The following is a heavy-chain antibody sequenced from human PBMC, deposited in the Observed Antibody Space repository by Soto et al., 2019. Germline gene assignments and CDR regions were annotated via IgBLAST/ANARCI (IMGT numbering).Heavy chain of an antibody. D-gene: IGHD4-17*01. Sequence: SETLSLTCSVSGGSVSDKTYYWSWIRQPPGNRLEWIGYVYYSGTTNYNPSLKSRVTISVDLSKNRFSLRLSSVTTADTALYYCARTTAVPNTLRSRYFFDYWGQGTLVTVSS. V-gene: IGHV4-61*01. CDR2: VYYSGTT. CDR3: ARTTAVPNTLRSRYFFDY. J-gene: IGHJ4*02. CDR1: GGSVSDKTYY.